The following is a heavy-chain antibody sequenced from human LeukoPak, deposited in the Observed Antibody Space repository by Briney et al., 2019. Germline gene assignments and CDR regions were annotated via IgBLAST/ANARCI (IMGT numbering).Heavy chain of an antibody. D-gene: IGHD6-13*01. V-gene: IGHV3-30*02. CDR1: GFRFSDYG. CDR2: IRYDESDK. Sequence: GGSLRLSCAASGFRFSDYGMHWVRQVPGKGLEWVAFIRYDESDKYYADSVKGRFTISRDNSKNTLTLHMNSLKIEDTSIYFCAKGAWAADGPMGNNLASWGQGTLVTVSS. CDR3: AKGAWAADGPMGNNLAS. J-gene: IGHJ4*02.